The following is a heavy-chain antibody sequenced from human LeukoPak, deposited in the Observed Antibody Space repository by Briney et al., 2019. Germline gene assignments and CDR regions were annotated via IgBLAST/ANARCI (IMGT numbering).Heavy chain of an antibody. CDR2: ISCDGSNK. D-gene: IGHD5-18*01. CDR3: AKALGYSYGTDY. J-gene: IGHJ4*02. CDR1: GFTFSNYG. Sequence: GGSLRLSCAASGFTFSNYGMHWVRQAPGKGLEWVAVISCDGSNKYYADSVKGRFTISRDNSKNTLYLQMNSLRAEDTAAYYCAKALGYSYGTDYWGQGTLVTVSS. V-gene: IGHV3-30*18.